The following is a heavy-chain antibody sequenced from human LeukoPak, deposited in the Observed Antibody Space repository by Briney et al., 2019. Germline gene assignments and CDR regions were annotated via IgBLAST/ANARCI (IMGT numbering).Heavy chain of an antibody. J-gene: IGHJ6*03. V-gene: IGHV1-2*02. CDR3: ASGYSDYADYYNYYMDV. CDR1: GYSFTGYY. Sequence: VASVKVSCKASGYSFTGYYMHWVRQAPGQGLEWMGWINPDSGGTNYAQKFQGRVTMTRDTSITTAYMELSRLSSDDTALYYCASGYSDYADYYNYYMDVWGKGTTVTVSS. CDR2: INPDSGGT. D-gene: IGHD4-11*01.